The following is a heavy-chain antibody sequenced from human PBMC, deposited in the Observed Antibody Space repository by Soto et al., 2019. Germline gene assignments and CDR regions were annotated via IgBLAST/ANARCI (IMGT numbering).Heavy chain of an antibody. CDR2: IYPDDSDT. J-gene: IGHJ4*02. CDR1: GYTFTKYW. Sequence: PGESLKISCQASGYTFTKYWVGWVRQMPGKGLEWMGIIYPDDSDTRYSPSFQGHVTISADKSISTTYLQWSSLRASDSATYYCARRDMLTGYVYFDYWGQGTQVTVSS. V-gene: IGHV5-51*01. D-gene: IGHD3-9*01. CDR3: ARRDMLTGYVYFDY.